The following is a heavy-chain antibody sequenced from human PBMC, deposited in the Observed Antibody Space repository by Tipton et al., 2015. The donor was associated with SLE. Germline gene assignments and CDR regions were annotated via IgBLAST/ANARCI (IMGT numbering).Heavy chain of an antibody. Sequence: TLSLTCTVSGYSISSGYFWAWIRQPPGKGLEWIGYISHSGSANYNASLKNRVTISADTSKNQLSLKVTSLTAADTAVYYCARAGWEVIVDYYGLDVWGQGATVTVS. D-gene: IGHD3-16*02. J-gene: IGHJ6*02. CDR3: ARAGWEVIVDYYGLDV. CDR2: ISHSGSA. V-gene: IGHV4-38-2*02. CDR1: GYSISSGYF.